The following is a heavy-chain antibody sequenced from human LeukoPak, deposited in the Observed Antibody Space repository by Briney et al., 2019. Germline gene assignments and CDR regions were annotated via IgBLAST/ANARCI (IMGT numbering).Heavy chain of an antibody. D-gene: IGHD3-16*01. V-gene: IGHV4-34*01. CDR2: INHSGST. CDR1: GGSFSGYY. J-gene: IGHJ6*03. Sequence: SETLSLTCAVYGGSFSGYYWSWIRQPPGKGLEWIGEINHSGSTNYNPSLKSRVTISVDTSKNQFSLKLRSVTAADTAVYYCARRGGDMPARGFMDVWGKGTTVTVSS. CDR3: ARRGGDMPARGFMDV.